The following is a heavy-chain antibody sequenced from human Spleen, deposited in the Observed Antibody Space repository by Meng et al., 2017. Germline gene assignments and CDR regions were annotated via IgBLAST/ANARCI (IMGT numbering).Heavy chain of an antibody. CDR2: INSHGSST. V-gene: IGHV3-74*01. D-gene: IGHD3-22*01. Sequence: GGSLRLSCAASGFTFSSDWMHWVRQAPGKGLVWVSRINSHGSSTSYADSVKGRFTISRDNAKNTLYLQMNSLRAEDTAVYYCARNYYDGSRSYFDYWGQGTLVTVSS. J-gene: IGHJ4*02. CDR1: GFTFSSDW. CDR3: ARNYYDGSRSYFDY.